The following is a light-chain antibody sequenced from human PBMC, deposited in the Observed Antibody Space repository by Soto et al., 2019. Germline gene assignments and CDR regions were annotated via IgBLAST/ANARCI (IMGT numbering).Light chain of an antibody. V-gene: IGKV3-20*01. J-gene: IGKJ1*01. CDR2: DAS. Sequence: EIVLTQSPCTLSLSPGERATLSCRASQSVSSSYLAWYQQKPGQAPRLLIYDASSRATGIPDRFSGSGSGTDFTLTISRLEPEDFAVYYCQQYGSSLWTFGQGTKVEIK. CDR3: QQYGSSLWT. CDR1: QSVSSSY.